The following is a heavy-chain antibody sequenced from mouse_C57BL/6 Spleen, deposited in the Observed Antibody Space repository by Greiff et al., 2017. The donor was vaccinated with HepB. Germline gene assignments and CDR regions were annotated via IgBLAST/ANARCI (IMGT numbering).Heavy chain of an antibody. J-gene: IGHJ4*01. D-gene: IGHD2-10*01. CDR3: ARSTYYDYYAMDY. Sequence: QVQLQQPGAELVKPGASVKMSCKASGYTFTSYWITWVKQRPGQGLEWIGDIYPGSGSTNYNEKFKSKATLTVDTSSSTAYMQLSSLTSEDSAVYDCARSTYYDYYAMDYWGQGTSVTVSS. CDR2: IYPGSGST. V-gene: IGHV1-55*01. CDR1: GYTFTSYW.